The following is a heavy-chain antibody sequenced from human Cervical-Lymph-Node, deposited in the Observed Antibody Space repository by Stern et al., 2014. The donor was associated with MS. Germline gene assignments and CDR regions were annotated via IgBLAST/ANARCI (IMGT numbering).Heavy chain of an antibody. J-gene: IGHJ6*02. CDR2: INYTGGST. CDR1: GFIFDDYG. Sequence: EVELVESGGGVVRPGGSLRLSCAASGFIFDDYGMSGVRQVPGKGPEWGSAINYTGGSTDYAASVKGRFTISRDNAKKSLYLRMNSLRVEDTAVYHCARAFCTGGVCYSFPFYGMDVWGQGTTVTVSS. D-gene: IGHD2-8*02. V-gene: IGHV3-20*01. CDR3: ARAFCTGGVCYSFPFYGMDV.